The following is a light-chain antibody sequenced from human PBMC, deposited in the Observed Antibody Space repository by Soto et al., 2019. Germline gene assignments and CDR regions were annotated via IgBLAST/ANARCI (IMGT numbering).Light chain of an antibody. Sequence: DIQMTQSPSSLSASVGSRVTITCRASQSISSYLNWYQQKPGKAPKLLIYAASSLQSGVPSRFSGSGSGTDFTLTISTLQPEDFATYYCQQSYSTPRPFGQWPKLEI. CDR2: AAS. J-gene: IGKJ2*01. CDR1: QSISSY. V-gene: IGKV1-39*01. CDR3: QQSYSTPRP.